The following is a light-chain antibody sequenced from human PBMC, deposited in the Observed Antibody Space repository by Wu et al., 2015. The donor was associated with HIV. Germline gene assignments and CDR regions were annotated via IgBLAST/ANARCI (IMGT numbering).Light chain of an antibody. CDR1: QAVTSGY. V-gene: IGKV3-20*01. CDR2: GAT. CDR3: QQYSDSIRT. Sequence: EVVLTQSPGTLSLSPGERATLSCRSSQAVTSGYLAWYQQKPGQAPKLLIYGATSRAIDTPDRFSGGGSGKDFTLTISRVEPEDFAVYYCQQYSDSIRTFGQGIKVELK. J-gene: IGKJ1*01.